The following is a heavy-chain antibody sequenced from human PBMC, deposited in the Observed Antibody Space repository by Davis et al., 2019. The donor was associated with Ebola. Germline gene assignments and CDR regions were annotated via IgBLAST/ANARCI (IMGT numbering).Heavy chain of an antibody. CDR2: INTNTGNP. Sequence: ASVKVSCKASGYTFTSYAMNWVRQAPGQGLEWMGWINTNTGNPTYAQGFTGRFVFSLDTSVSTAYLQISSLKAEDTAVYYCARDMWDIVLVPAAAMGYYYYGMDVWGQGTTVTVSS. V-gene: IGHV7-4-1*02. D-gene: IGHD2-2*01. CDR3: ARDMWDIVLVPAAAMGYYYYGMDV. J-gene: IGHJ6*02. CDR1: GYTFTSYA.